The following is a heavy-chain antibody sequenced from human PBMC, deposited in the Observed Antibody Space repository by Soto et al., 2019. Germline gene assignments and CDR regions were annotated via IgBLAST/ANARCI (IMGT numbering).Heavy chain of an antibody. J-gene: IGHJ4*02. Sequence: PSXTLSLTCTVSGDSIRSGDYYWSWIRQPPGKGLEWMGXIYYRXRPNYNKSLKXXVNLSADXXXNQFSLKMQSVTAADTAVYYCARDKINGVFDYWGQGTLVTVSS. D-gene: IGHD2-8*01. V-gene: IGHV4-61*08. CDR3: ARDKINGVFDY. CDR2: IYYRXRP. CDR1: GDSIRSGDYY.